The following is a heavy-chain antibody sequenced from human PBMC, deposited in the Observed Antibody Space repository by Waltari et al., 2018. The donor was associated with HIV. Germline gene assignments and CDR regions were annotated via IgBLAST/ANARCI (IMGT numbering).Heavy chain of an antibody. J-gene: IGHJ4*02. CDR2: FWSDGAEI. CDR1: GFTFSNFA. Sequence: QVQLVESGGGVVQPGTSLTLSCAVSGFTFSNFAFHWVCQSTGKGLEWLAVFWSDGAEISYADSVKGRFTVSKDSSQKTLYLHLTSLRAEDTALYYCARGYSSSRWIPLYHWGRGTLVTVSS. CDR3: ARGYSSSRWIPLYH. D-gene: IGHD6-6*01. V-gene: IGHV3-33*01.